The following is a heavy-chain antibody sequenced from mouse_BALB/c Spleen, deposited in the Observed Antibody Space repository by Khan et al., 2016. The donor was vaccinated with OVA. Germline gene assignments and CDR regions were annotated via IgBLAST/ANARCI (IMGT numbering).Heavy chain of an antibody. Sequence: VQLKESGPGLVKPSQSLSLTCTVTGYSITSDYAWNWIRQFPGNKLEWMGYISYSGSTSYNPSLKSRISITRDTSKNQFFLQLNSVTTEDTATYYCARVGYDGYAMDYWGKGTSVTVSS. CDR1: GYSITSDYA. J-gene: IGHJ4*01. V-gene: IGHV3-2*02. CDR3: ARVGYDGYAMDY. D-gene: IGHD2-2*01. CDR2: ISYSGST.